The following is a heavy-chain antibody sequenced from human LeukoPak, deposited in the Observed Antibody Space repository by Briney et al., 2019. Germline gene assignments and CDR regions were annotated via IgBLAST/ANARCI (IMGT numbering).Heavy chain of an antibody. Sequence: ASVKVSCKTSGYTFTAYYMHWVRQAPGQGLEWVGWTNPNSGGTNYAQKFQGRVTMTGDTSFTTVYMEVSRLTSDDTAVYYCARGGGYDSYPDYWGQGTLVTVSS. J-gene: IGHJ4*02. D-gene: IGHD5-12*01. CDR2: TNPNSGGT. CDR3: ARGGGYDSYPDY. V-gene: IGHV1-2*02. CDR1: GYTFTAYY.